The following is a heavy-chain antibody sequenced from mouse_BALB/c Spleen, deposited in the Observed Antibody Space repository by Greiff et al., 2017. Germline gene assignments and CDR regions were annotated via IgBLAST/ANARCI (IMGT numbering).Heavy chain of an antibody. D-gene: IGHD2-3*01. J-gene: IGHJ4*01. Sequence: DVKLVESGGGLVQPGGSRKLSCAASGFTFSSFGMHWVRQTPEKGLEWVAYISSGSSTIYYADTVKGLFTISRDNPKNTLFLQMTSLRSDDTAMYYCARWLLDYAMDYWGQGTSVTVSS. V-gene: IGHV5-17*02. CDR2: ISSGSSTI. CDR3: ARWLLDYAMDY. CDR1: GFTFSSFG.